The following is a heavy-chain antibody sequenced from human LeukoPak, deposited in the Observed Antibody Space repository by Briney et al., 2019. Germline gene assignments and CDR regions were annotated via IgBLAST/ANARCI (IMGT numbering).Heavy chain of an antibody. J-gene: IGHJ1*01. CDR3: ASTTTVTSRFFQH. CDR2: IYHSGST. CDR1: GGSISSSTYY. V-gene: IGHV4-39*01. Sequence: SETLSLTCTVSGGSISSSTYYWGWLRQPPGKGLEWIGSIYHSGSTYYNPSLKSRVTISVDTSKNQFSLKLSSVTAADTAVYYCASTTTVTSRFFQHWGQGTLVTLSS. D-gene: IGHD4-17*01.